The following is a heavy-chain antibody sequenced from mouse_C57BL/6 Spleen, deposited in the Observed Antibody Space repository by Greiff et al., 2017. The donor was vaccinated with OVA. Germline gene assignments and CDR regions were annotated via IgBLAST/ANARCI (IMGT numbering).Heavy chain of an antibody. CDR1: GYTFTSYW. J-gene: IGHJ3*01. CDR2: IHPSDSDT. CDR3: AINGYYGRIAY. V-gene: IGHV1-74*01. Sequence: VQLQQSGAELVKPWASVKVSCKASGYTFTSYWMHWVKQRPGQGLEWIGRIHPSDSDTNYNQKFKGKATLTVDKSSSTAYMQLSSLTSEDSAVYYCAINGYYGRIAYWGQGTLVTVSA. D-gene: IGHD1-1*01.